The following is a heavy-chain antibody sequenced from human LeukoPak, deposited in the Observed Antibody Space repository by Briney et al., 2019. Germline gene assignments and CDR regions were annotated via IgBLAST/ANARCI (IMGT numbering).Heavy chain of an antibody. J-gene: IGHJ4*02. CDR3: ARSAVAGPWDY. CDR2: ISSSSSYI. V-gene: IGHV3-21*01. D-gene: IGHD6-19*01. CDR1: GFTFSSYS. Sequence: PGGSLRLSCAASGFTFSSYSMNWDRQAPGKGLEWVSSISSSSSYIYYADSVKGRFTISRDNAKNSLYLQMNSLRAEDTAVYYCARSAVAGPWDYWGQGTLVTVSS.